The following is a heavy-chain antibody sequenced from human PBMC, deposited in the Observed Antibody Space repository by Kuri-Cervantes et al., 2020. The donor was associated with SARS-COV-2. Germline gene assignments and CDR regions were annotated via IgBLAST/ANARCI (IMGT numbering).Heavy chain of an antibody. CDR1: GYTFTSYG. Sequence: ASVKVSCKAAGYTFTSYGIAWLRQAPAQGLEWMGWVSGYNGNTNFSQNFQGRVTTTTDTSTRTAFMELLGLRTDDTALYYCAREYCSSSSCCFVRPFALWGQGTLVTVSS. V-gene: IGHV1-18*01. J-gene: IGHJ3*01. CDR3: AREYCSSSSCCFVRPFAL. CDR2: VSGYNGNT. D-gene: IGHD2-2*01.